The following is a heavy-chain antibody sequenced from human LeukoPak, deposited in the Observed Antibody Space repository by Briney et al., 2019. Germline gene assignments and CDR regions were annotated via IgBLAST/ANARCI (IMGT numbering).Heavy chain of an antibody. CDR2: ISYDGSNK. CDR3: AKDVVSAGGVPYYFDY. J-gene: IGHJ4*02. V-gene: IGHV3-30*18. D-gene: IGHD2-15*01. CDR1: GFTFSSYG. Sequence: PGGSLRLSCAASGFTFSSYGMHWVRQAPGKGLEWVAVISYDGSNKYYADSVKGRFTISRDNSKNTLYLQMNSLRAEDTAVYYCAKDVVSAGGVPYYFDYWGQGTLVTVSS.